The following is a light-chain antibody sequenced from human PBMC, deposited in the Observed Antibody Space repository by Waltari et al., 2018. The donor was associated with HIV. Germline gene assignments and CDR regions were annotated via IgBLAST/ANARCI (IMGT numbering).Light chain of an antibody. Sequence: SYELTQPPSVSVSPGQTASLPCSGDKLGDKYACWYQQKPGQSPVVVIYQDSKRPSGIPERFSGSNSGNTATLTISGTQAMDEADYYCQAWDSSTEGFVFGTGTKVTVL. CDR1: KLGDKY. J-gene: IGLJ1*01. CDR3: QAWDSSTEGFV. CDR2: QDS. V-gene: IGLV3-1*01.